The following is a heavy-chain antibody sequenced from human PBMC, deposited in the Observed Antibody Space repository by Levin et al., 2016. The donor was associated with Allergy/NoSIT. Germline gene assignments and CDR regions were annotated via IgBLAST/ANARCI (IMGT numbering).Heavy chain of an antibody. CDR2: IYYSGTT. V-gene: IGHV4-39*01. D-gene: IGHD2-2*02. J-gene: IGHJ4*02. CDR1: GGSISSRSYY. Sequence: SETLSLTCTVSGGSISSRSYYWGWIRQPPGKGLEWIGSIYYSGTTYYNPSLKSRVTISVDPSKNQLSLKLSSVTAADTAVYYCASRYCGSTSCYTRYFDYWGQGTLVTVSS. CDR3: ASRYCGSTSCYTRYFDY.